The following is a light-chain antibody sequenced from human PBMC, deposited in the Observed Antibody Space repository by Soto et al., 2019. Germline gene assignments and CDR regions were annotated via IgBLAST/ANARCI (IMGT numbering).Light chain of an antibody. CDR3: QQYNNWPPIT. CDR2: GAS. J-gene: IGKJ5*01. V-gene: IGKV3-15*01. Sequence: EIVMTQSPATLSVSPGERATLSCRASQSVSGNLAWYQQKPGQAPRLLIYGASTRATGIPARFSGSGSETEFTLTISRLQSEDVAVYYCQQYNNWPPITFGQGTRLEMK. CDR1: QSVSGN.